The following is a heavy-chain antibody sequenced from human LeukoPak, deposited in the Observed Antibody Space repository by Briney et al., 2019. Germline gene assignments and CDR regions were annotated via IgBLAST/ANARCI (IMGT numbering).Heavy chain of an antibody. CDR3: ATPPTVTRNY. Sequence: AGGSLRLSCTASGFTFGDYAMSWVRQAPGKGLEWVGFIRSKAYGGTTEYAASVKGRFTISRDDSKSIAYLQMNSLKTEDTAVYYCATPPTVTRNYWGQGTLVTVSS. J-gene: IGHJ4*02. D-gene: IGHD4-17*01. CDR1: GFTFGDYA. CDR2: IRSKAYGGTT. V-gene: IGHV3-49*04.